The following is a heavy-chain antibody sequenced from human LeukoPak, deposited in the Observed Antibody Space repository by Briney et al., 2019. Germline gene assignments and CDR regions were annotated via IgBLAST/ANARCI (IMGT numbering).Heavy chain of an antibody. J-gene: IGHJ4*02. CDR1: GGSFSGYY. CDR2: INHSGST. D-gene: IGHD7-27*01. CDR3: ASNWGRNDY. V-gene: IGHV4-34*01. Sequence: PSETLSLTCAVYGGSFSGYYWSWIRQPPVKGLEWIGEINHSGSTNYNPSLKSRVTISVDTSKNQFSLKLSSVTAADTAVYYCASNWGRNDYWGQGTLVTVSS.